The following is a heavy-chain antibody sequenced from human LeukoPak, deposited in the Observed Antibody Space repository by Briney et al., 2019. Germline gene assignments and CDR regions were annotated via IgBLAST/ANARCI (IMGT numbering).Heavy chain of an antibody. J-gene: IGHJ4*02. CDR2: IIPIFGTA. Sequence: AASVKVSCKASGGTFSSYAISWVRQAPGQGLEWMGGIIPIFGTANYAQKFQGRVMITADKSTSTAYMELSSLRSEDTAVYYCARAGWDYGDYVELGYWGQGTLVTVSS. CDR1: GGTFSSYA. V-gene: IGHV1-69*06. D-gene: IGHD4-17*01. CDR3: ARAGWDYGDYVELGY.